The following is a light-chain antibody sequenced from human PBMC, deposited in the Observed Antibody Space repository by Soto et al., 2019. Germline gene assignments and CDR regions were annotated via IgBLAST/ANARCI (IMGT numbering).Light chain of an antibody. CDR1: QVINSW. CDR3: QQLNRFPLT. J-gene: IGKJ5*01. V-gene: IGKV1-12*01. CDR2: AAS. Sequence: DIQMTQSPSSVSASVGDRFTITCRASQVINSWLAWYQQKPGRAPKLLIYAASTLQSGVPLRFSGSGSGTDFILTISSLKPEDVATYYCQQLNRFPLTFGQGTRLEI.